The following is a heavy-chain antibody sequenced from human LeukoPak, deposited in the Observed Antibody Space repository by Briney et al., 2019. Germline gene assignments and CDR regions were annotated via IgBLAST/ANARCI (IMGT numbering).Heavy chain of an antibody. CDR2: IYHRGNT. CDR3: ATLPDY. V-gene: IGHV4-38-2*02. J-gene: IGHJ4*02. CDR1: GESIRSGYH. Sequence: SETLSLTCTVSGESIRSGYHWGWIRPPPGKGLEWIGSIYHRGNTFYNPSLESRVTISVDTSKNQFSLRVHSVTAADSAMYYCATLPDYWGQGTLVTVSS.